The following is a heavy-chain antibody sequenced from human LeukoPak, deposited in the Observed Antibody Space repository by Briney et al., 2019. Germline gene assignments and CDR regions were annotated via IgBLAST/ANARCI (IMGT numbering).Heavy chain of an antibody. CDR3: AGDREAAAAFNWFDP. J-gene: IGHJ5*02. V-gene: IGHV4-4*07. D-gene: IGHD6-13*01. CDR2: IYTSGST. CDR1: GGSISSYY. Sequence: PSETLSLTCTVSGGSISSYYWSWIRQPAGKGLEWIGRIYTSGSTNYNPSLKSRVTMSVDTSKNQFSLKLSSVTAADTAVYYCAGDREAAAAFNWFDPWGQGTLVTVSS.